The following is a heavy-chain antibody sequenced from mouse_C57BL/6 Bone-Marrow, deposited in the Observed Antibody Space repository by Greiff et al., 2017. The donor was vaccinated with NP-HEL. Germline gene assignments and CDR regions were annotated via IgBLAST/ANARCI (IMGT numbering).Heavy chain of an antibody. Sequence: VQLQQSGAELARPGASVKLSCKASGYTFTSYGISWVKQRTGQGLEWIGEIYPRSGNTYYNEKFKGKATLTADKSSSTAYMELRSLTSEDSAVYFCARKPNLLWLRHAMDYWGQGTSVTVSS. D-gene: IGHD2-2*01. V-gene: IGHV1-81*01. CDR2: IYPRSGNT. CDR1: GYTFTSYG. J-gene: IGHJ4*01. CDR3: ARKPNLLWLRHAMDY.